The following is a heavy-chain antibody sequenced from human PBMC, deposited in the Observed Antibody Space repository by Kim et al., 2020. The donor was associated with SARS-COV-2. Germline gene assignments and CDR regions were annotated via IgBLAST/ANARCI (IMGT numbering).Heavy chain of an antibody. Sequence: ASVKVSCKASGYTFTNYAMHWVCQAPGQRLEWMGWINAGNGNTRYSQKFQGRVTITRDTSASTAYMELSSLRSEDTAVYYCARKYYYGSGSYPAFDYWGQGTLVTVSS. CDR2: INAGNGNT. CDR1: GYTFTNYA. CDR3: ARKYYYGSGSYPAFDY. D-gene: IGHD3-10*01. V-gene: IGHV1-3*01. J-gene: IGHJ4*02.